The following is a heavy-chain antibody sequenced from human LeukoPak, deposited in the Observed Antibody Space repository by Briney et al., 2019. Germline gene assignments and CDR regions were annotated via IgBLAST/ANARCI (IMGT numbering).Heavy chain of an antibody. J-gene: IGHJ4*02. CDR2: ISYDGSNK. V-gene: IGHV3-30*03. CDR3: AREVSYCGGDCYYYFDY. Sequence: GGSLRLSCAASGFTFSSYGMHWARQAPGKGLEWVAVISYDGSNKYYADSVKGRFTISRDNSKNTLYLQMNSLRAEDTAVYYCAREVSYCGGDCYYYFDYWGQGTLVTVSS. D-gene: IGHD2-21*02. CDR1: GFTFSSYG.